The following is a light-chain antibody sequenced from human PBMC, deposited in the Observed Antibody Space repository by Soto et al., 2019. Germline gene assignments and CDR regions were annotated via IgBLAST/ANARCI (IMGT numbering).Light chain of an antibody. CDR2: GAS. Sequence: EIVMTQSPATLSVSPRERATLSCRASQSVSSNLAWYQQKPGQAPRLLIYGASTRATGIPARFSGSGSGTEFTLTISSLQSEDFAVYYCQQYNNWPKTFGQGTRLEMK. V-gene: IGKV3-15*01. CDR3: QQYNNWPKT. CDR1: QSVSSN. J-gene: IGKJ5*01.